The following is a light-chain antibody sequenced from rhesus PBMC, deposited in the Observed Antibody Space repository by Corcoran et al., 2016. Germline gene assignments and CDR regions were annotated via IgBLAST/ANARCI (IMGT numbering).Light chain of an antibody. J-gene: IGKJ2*01. Sequence: DIQMTQSPSSLSASVGDKVTITCRASQGISSWLAWYQQKPGKAPKLLIYPASSLQSGGPSRFSGSGSGTDYTLTISSLQPEDFATYYCQQGYNTPYSFGQGTKVEIK. CDR3: QQGYNTPYS. CDR2: PAS. CDR1: QGISSW. V-gene: IGKV1-18*01.